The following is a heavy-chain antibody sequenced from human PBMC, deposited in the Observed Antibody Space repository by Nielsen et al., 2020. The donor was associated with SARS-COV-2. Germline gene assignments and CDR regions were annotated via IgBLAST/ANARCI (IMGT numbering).Heavy chain of an antibody. CDR1: GFTFSDYY. Sequence: GESLKISCAASGFTFSDYYMSWIRQAPGKGLEWVSYISSSGSTIYYADSVKGRFTISRDNAKNSLYLQMNSLRAEDTAVYYCARDPLYRGQAFDYWGQGTLVTVSS. CDR2: ISSSGSTI. V-gene: IGHV3-11*04. D-gene: IGHD2-8*01. J-gene: IGHJ4*02. CDR3: ARDPLYRGQAFDY.